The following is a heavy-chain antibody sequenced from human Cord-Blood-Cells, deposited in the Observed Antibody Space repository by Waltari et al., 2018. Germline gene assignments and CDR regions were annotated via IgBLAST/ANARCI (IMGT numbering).Heavy chain of an antibody. CDR1: GGSFSGYY. CDR3: ARGAKYYDFWSGYYSNWFDP. J-gene: IGHJ5*02. CDR2: INQSGST. Sequence: QVQLQQWGAGLLKPSETLSLTCAVYGGSFSGYYWSWIRQPPGKGLEWIGEINQSGSTNYNPSLKSRVTISVDTSKNQFSLKLSSVTAADTAVYYCARGAKYYDFWSGYYSNWFDPWGQGTLVTVSS. V-gene: IGHV4-34*01. D-gene: IGHD3-3*01.